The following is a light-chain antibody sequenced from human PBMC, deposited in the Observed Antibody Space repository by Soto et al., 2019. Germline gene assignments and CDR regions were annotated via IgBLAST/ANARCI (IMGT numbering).Light chain of an antibody. CDR3: QQCHRYLT. V-gene: IGKV1-5*03. J-gene: IGKJ1*01. Sequence: DIQMTQSPSTLSGSLGDRVTITFRASQTIISWLAWYQQKPGKAPKLLIYKASTLKSGVPSRFSSSGSGTEFTLTISSLQPDDIATYYCQQCHRYLTFGQGTKVDI. CDR2: KAS. CDR1: QTIISW.